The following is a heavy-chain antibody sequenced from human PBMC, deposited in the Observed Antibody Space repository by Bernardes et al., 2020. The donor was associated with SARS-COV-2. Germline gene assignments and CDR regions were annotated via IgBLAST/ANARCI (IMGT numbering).Heavy chain of an antibody. V-gene: IGHV4-59*01. CDR3: ARELWGSGGWGFDS. Sequence: SEPLSLTCTVSGGSFSNYYWTWIRQSPGKGLEWIGYVRYTGSTNYNPSLKSRVAISVDTSKSQFSLKLTSVTAADTAVYYCARELWGSGGWGFDSWGQGTLVIVSS. CDR1: GGSFSNYY. CDR2: VRYTGST. J-gene: IGHJ4*02. D-gene: IGHD3-10*01.